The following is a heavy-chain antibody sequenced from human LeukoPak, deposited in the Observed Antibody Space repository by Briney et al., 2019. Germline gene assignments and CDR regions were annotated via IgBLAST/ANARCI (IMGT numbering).Heavy chain of an antibody. Sequence: SETLSLTCTVSGGSLSSYYWSWIRQTPGKGLEWIGHIYYSGSTNYNPSLKSRVTISVDTSKNQFSLKLSSVTAADTAVYYCARAYCGGDCYSGNNWFDPWGQGTLVTVSS. J-gene: IGHJ5*02. V-gene: IGHV4-59*01. CDR2: IYYSGST. CDR1: GGSLSSYY. D-gene: IGHD2-21*02. CDR3: ARAYCGGDCYSGNNWFDP.